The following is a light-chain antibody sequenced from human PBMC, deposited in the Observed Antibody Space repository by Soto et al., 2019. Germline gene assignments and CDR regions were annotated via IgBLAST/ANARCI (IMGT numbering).Light chain of an antibody. CDR3: QQYNNWPPIFT. J-gene: IGKJ3*01. Sequence: EIVMTQSPATLSVSPGERATLSCRASQSVSSNLAWYQQKPCQAPRLLIYGPSTRATGIPARFSGSGSGTEFALTISSLQSEDFAVYYCQQYNNWPPIFTFGPGTKVDI. CDR2: GPS. V-gene: IGKV3-15*01. CDR1: QSVSSN.